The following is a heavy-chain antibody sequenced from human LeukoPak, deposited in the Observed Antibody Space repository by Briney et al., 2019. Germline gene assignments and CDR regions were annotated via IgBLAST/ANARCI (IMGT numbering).Heavy chain of an antibody. CDR2: INHSGST. Sequence: PSETLSLTCAVYGGSFSGYYWSWIRQPPGKGLEWIGEINHSGSTNYNPSLKSRVTISVDTSKNQFSLKLSSVTAADTAVYYCARRFTYSSGWYGGFDYWGQGTLVTVSS. V-gene: IGHV4-34*01. CDR3: ARRFTYSSGWYGGFDY. J-gene: IGHJ4*02. D-gene: IGHD6-19*01. CDR1: GGSFSGYY.